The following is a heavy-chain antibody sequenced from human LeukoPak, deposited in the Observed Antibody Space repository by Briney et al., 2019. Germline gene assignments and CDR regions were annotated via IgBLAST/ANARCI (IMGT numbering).Heavy chain of an antibody. D-gene: IGHD3-10*01. Sequence: GGSLRLSCAASGFSFSSYWMSWVRQAPGRGLEWVANMNQDGSEIYYVDSVKGRLTISRDNSKNSLYLQMNSLRAEDTGVYYCTRDFQGRFYYHVDVWGKGTTVTVSS. CDR2: MNQDGSEI. CDR1: GFSFSSYW. CDR3: TRDFQGRFYYHVDV. J-gene: IGHJ6*03. V-gene: IGHV3-7*01.